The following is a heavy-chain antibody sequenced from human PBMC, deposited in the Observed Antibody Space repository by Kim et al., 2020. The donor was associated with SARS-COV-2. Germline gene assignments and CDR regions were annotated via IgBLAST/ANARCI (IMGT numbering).Heavy chain of an antibody. CDR1: GGSISSSSYY. CDR3: ARLIVGAHYFDY. Sequence: SETLSLTCTVSGGSISSSSYYWGWIRQPPGKGLEWIGSIYYSGSTYYNPSLKSRVTISVDTSKNQFSLKLSSVTAADTAVYYCARLIVGAHYFDYWGQGT. V-gene: IGHV4-39*01. D-gene: IGHD1-26*01. J-gene: IGHJ4*02. CDR2: IYYSGST.